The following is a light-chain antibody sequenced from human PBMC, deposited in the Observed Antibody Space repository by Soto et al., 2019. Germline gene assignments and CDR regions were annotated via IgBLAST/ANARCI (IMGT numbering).Light chain of an antibody. Sequence: DIVMTQTPVSLSVTPGQPASISCKSSQSLLHSDGKTYLYWYLPTPGQPPQLXXYEVSNRYSGVPDRFSGSGSGTDYTLRISRVDADADGVYYCMQTIQLPQSTFGQGTRLEIK. CDR3: MQTIQLPQST. J-gene: IGKJ5*01. CDR2: EVS. CDR1: QSLLHSDGKTY. V-gene: IGKV2D-29*01.